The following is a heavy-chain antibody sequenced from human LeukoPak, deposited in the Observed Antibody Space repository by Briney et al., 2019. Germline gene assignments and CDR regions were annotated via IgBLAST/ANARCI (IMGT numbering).Heavy chain of an antibody. CDR2: INPNSGGT. CDR3: ARGCCSSTSCYLNWFDP. D-gene: IGHD2-2*01. J-gene: IGHJ5*02. Sequence: GASVKVSCKASGYTFTGYYMHWVRQAPGQGLEWMGWINPNSGGTNYAQKFQGRVTMTRDTSISTAYMELSRLRSDDTAVYYCARGCCSSTSCYLNWFDPWGQGTLVTVSS. CDR1: GYTFTGYY. V-gene: IGHV1-2*02.